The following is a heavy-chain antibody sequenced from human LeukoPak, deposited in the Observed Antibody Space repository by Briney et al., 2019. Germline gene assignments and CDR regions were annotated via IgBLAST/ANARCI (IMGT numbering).Heavy chain of an antibody. V-gene: IGHV1-18*01. J-gene: IGHJ3*02. CDR1: GYTFTSYG. D-gene: IGHD7-27*01. CDR3: ARDFGGILTGVLDAFDI. Sequence: ASVKVSCKASGYTFTSYGISWVRQAPGQGLEWMGWISAYNGNTNYAQKLQGRVTMTTDTSTSTAYMELRSLRSDDTAVYYCARDFGGILTGVLDAFDIWGQGTMVTVSS. CDR2: ISAYNGNT.